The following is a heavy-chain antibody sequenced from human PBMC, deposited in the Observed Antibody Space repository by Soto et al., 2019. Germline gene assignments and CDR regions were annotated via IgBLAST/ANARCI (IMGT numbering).Heavy chain of an antibody. CDR1: GYSFTSYW. CDR3: ARLQPAAGDNDPTFDN. Sequence: EVQLVQSGAEVKKPGESLRISCKGSGYSFTSYWISWVRQMPGKGLEWMGRIDPSDSYTNYSPSFQGHVTISADKSISTAHLHSSSLKASDTPMYYCARLQPAAGDNDPTFDNWGQGTPVTVSS. J-gene: IGHJ4*02. D-gene: IGHD6-13*01. CDR2: IDPSDSYT. V-gene: IGHV5-10-1*01.